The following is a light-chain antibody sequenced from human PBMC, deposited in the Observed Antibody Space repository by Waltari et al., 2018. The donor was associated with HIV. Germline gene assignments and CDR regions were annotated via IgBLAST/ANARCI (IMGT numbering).Light chain of an antibody. CDR3: QQYDTYPQT. CDR1: LGIGIY. Sequence: DTQMTQSPASLSASVGDRVTITCRASLGIGIYLAWFQQKPGKAPKSLIYEASRLQSGVPSRFSGTKSGRDFTLTISSLQPEASATYYCQQYDTYPQTFGGGTKVEV. V-gene: IGKV1-16*01. CDR2: EAS. J-gene: IGKJ4*01.